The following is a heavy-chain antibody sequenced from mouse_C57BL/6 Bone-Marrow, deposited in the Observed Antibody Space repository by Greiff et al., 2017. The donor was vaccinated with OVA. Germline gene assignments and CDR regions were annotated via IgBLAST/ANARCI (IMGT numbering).Heavy chain of an antibody. CDR3: ARHTVYYYGSSYGYFDY. CDR2: ISSGGSYT. J-gene: IGHJ2*01. Sequence: DVKLVESGGDLVKPGGSLKLSCAASGFTFSSYGLSWVRQTPDKRLEWVATISSGGSYTYYPDSVKGRFTISRDNATNTLYLQMSSLKSEDTAMYYCARHTVYYYGSSYGYFDYWGQGTTLTVSS. D-gene: IGHD1-1*01. V-gene: IGHV5-6*02. CDR1: GFTFSSYG.